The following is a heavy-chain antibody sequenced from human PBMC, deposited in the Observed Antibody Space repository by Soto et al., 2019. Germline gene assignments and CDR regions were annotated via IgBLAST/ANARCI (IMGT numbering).Heavy chain of an antibody. CDR3: PSGRVGTDYFDY. CDR2: ITSSSSTI. V-gene: IGHV3-48*02. Sequence: PWGSLRLSCAASGFTFTSNSMNWVRQAPGKGLEWISYITSSSSTIYYADSVKGRFTISRDNAKNPLYLQMNSLRDEDTAVYYCPSGRVGTDYFDYWGQGDLVTVSS. J-gene: IGHJ4*02. D-gene: IGHD2-21*02. CDR1: GFTFTSNS.